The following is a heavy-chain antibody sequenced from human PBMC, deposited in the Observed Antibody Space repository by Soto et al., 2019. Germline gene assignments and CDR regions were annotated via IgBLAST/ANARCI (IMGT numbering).Heavy chain of an antibody. D-gene: IGHD2-21*01. CDR2: IYSGGST. CDR1: GFTVSSNY. J-gene: IGHJ4*02. CDR3: ARHGGEGTFDY. V-gene: IGHV3-53*01. Sequence: GGSLRLSCAASGFTVSSNYMSWVRQAPGKGLEWVSVIYSGGSTYYADSVKGRFTISRDNSKNTVYLQMNRLRAEDTAVYYCARHGGEGTFDYWGQGALVTVSS.